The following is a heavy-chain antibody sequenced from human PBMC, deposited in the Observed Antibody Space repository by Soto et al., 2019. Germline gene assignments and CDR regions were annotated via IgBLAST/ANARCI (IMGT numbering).Heavy chain of an antibody. CDR3: ARDRVLRSIRDYYYYYGMDV. CDR1: GGTFSSYA. J-gene: IGHJ6*02. CDR2: IIPIFGTA. Sequence: QVQLVQSGAEVKKPGSSVKVSCKASGGTFSSYAISWVRQAPGQGLECMGGIIPIFGTANYAQKFQGRVTITADESTSTAYMELSSLRSEDTAVYYCARDRVLRSIRDYYYYYGMDVWGQGTTVTVSS. V-gene: IGHV1-69*01. D-gene: IGHD3-3*01.